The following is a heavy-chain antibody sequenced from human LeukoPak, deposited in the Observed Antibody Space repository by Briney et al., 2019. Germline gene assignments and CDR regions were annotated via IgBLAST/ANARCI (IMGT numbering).Heavy chain of an antibody. J-gene: IGHJ5*02. Sequence: PSETLSLTCAVTGYSISSGYYWGWIRQPPGKGLEWIGSIYHSGSTYYNPSLKSRVTISVDTSKNQFSLKLSSVTAADTAVYYCARMSYSSGWYRWFDPWGQGTLVTASS. CDR3: ARMSYSSGWYRWFDP. CDR1: GYSISSGYY. CDR2: IYHSGST. D-gene: IGHD6-19*01. V-gene: IGHV4-38-2*01.